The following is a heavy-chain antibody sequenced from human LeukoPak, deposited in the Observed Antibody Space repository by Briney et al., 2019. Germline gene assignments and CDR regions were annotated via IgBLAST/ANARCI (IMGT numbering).Heavy chain of an antibody. CDR1: GFSLSSSEXX. J-gene: IGHJ4*02. CDR3: ARPYSGSFYYFDY. CDR2: IYWNDDK. V-gene: IGHV2-5*01. Sequence: SGPTLVNPTQTLTLTCTFSGFSLSSSEXXXXXXXXPPGXAXXXLALIYWNDDKRYSPSLESRLTVTKDTSKNQVVLKMTSMDPVDTATYYCARPYSGSFYYFDYWGRGILVTVSS. D-gene: IGHD6-6*01.